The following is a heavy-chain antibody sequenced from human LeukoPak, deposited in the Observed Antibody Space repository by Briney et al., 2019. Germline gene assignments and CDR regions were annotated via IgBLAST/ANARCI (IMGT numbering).Heavy chain of an antibody. D-gene: IGHD6-19*01. Sequence: GGSLRLSCAASGFTFSSYGIHWVRQAPGKGLEWVSFISYDGSNTYYADSVKGRFTIPRDNSKNTLYLQMNSLRAEDTAVYYCAKDSRYSRGWGQYYYYYYGMDVWGQGTTVTVSS. CDR1: GFTFSSYG. CDR2: ISYDGSNT. V-gene: IGHV3-30*18. J-gene: IGHJ6*02. CDR3: AKDSRYSRGWGQYYYYYYGMDV.